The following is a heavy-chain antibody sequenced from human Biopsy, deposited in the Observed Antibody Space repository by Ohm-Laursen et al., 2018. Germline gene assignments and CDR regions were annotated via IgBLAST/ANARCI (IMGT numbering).Heavy chain of an antibody. J-gene: IGHJ4*02. D-gene: IGHD3-22*01. CDR2: VYWDVDK. CDR1: GVSLNTSKVG. CDR3: AHSSTITTWNY. V-gene: IGHV2-5*02. Sequence: TQTLTLTCTFSGVSLNTSKVGVGWIRQPPGKALEWLALVYWDVDKRYSPSLKNRLTITKDTSKNQVVLTMTNMDPVDTATYYCAHSSTITTWNYWGQGTLVTVSS.